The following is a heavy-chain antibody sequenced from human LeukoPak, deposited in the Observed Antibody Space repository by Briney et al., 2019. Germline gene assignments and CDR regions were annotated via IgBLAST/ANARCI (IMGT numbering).Heavy chain of an antibody. V-gene: IGHV1-69*13. D-gene: IGHD4-17*01. CDR1: GYTFTGYY. CDR2: IIPIFGTA. CDR3: ARSDGDYLEDY. J-gene: IGHJ4*02. Sequence: GASVKVSCKASGYTFTGYYMHWVRQAPGQGLEWMGGIIPIFGTANYAQKFQGRVTITADESTSTAYMELSSLRSEDTAVYFCARSDGDYLEDYWGQGTLVTVSS.